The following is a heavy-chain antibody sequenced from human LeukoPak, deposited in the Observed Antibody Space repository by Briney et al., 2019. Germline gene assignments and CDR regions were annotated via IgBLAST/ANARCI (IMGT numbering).Heavy chain of an antibody. Sequence: GGSLRLSCAASGFTFDDYGMSWVRQAPGKGLEWVSGINWNGGSTGYADSVKGRFTISRDNAKNSLYLQMNSLRAEDTAVYYCARDLGYYDSSGHPYGTWGQGTLVTVSS. CDR1: GFTFDDYG. D-gene: IGHD3-22*01. V-gene: IGHV3-20*04. J-gene: IGHJ5*02. CDR3: ARDLGYYDSSGHPYGT. CDR2: INWNGGST.